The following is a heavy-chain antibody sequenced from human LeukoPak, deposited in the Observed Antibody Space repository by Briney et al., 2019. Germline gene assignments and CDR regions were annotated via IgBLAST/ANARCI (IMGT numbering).Heavy chain of an antibody. J-gene: IGHJ4*02. CDR2: IFYSGST. CDR3: AGDYDILTGYLSY. CDR1: DGSISSSTYH. Sequence: PSETLSLTCTVSDGSISSSTYHWGWIRQPPGKGLEWIGSIFYSGSTYYNASLKSRVTISVDTSKNRFSLKLSSVTAADTAVYYCAGDYDILTGYLSYWGQGTLVTVSS. V-gene: IGHV4-39*07. D-gene: IGHD3-9*01.